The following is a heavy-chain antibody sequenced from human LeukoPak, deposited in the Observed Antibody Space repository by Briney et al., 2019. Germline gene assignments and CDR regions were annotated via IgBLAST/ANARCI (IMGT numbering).Heavy chain of an antibody. CDR1: GYTFTSYY. D-gene: IGHD2-15*01. Sequence: ASVKVSCKASGYTFTSYYMHWVRQAPGQGLEWMGIINPSGGSTSYAQKFQGRVTMTRDKSTSTVSMELSRLRSEDTAVYYCAREPVYCIGGRCYHGTFDSWGQGTWSPSPQ. J-gene: IGHJ4*02. CDR3: AREPVYCIGGRCYHGTFDS. CDR2: INPSGGST. V-gene: IGHV1-46*01.